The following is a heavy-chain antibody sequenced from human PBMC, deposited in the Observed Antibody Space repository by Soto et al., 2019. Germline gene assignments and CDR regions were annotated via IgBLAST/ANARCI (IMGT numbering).Heavy chain of an antibody. D-gene: IGHD6-13*01. J-gene: IGHJ6*03. CDR3: ARSIAAAGRGYMAV. CDR1: GGSFSGYY. V-gene: IGHV4-34*11. Sequence: SETLSLTCAVYGGSFSGYYWSWIRQPPGKGLEWIGYIYYSGSTNYNPSLKSRVTISVDTSKNQFSLKLSSVTAADTAVYYCARSIAAAGRGYMAVWGKGTTVTVSS. CDR2: IYYSGST.